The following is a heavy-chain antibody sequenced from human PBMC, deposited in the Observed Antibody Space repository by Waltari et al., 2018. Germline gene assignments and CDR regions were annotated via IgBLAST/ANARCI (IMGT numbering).Heavy chain of an antibody. V-gene: IGHV3-21*02. J-gene: IGHJ4*02. D-gene: IGHD5-12*01. Sequence: EVQLVESGGGLVKPGGSLRLSCATCGSPFSTYTMNWVRPAPGKGLEWVSSISSSSSNRYYADSVKGRFTISRDNAKNSMYMQLNSLRVEDTAIYYCARGVSITETPWFAYWGQGTLVTVSS. CDR2: ISSSSSNR. CDR1: GSPFSTYT. CDR3: ARGVSITETPWFAY.